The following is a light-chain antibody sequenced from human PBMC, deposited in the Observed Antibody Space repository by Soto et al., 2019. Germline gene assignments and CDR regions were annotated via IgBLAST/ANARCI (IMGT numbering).Light chain of an antibody. CDR3: EQYNDWQWT. CDR1: QRVSNN. V-gene: IGKV3-15*01. CDR2: GAS. J-gene: IGKJ1*01. Sequence: EILMTQSPATLSLSPGERATLSCRASQRVSNNLAWYQQKPGQAPRLLIHGASTRATGIPSRFSGSGSGTEFTLTISSLQSDDFAGYYIEQYNDWQWTFGQGTKVESK.